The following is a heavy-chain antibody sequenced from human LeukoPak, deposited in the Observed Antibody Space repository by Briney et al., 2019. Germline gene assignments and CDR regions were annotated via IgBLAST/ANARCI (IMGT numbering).Heavy chain of an antibody. V-gene: IGHV4-39*01. CDR1: GDSISSTIYY. Sequence: SETLSLTCTASGDSISSTIYYWAWIRQAPGKGLEWIGSIYYSGSTYYNPSLKSRVTISVDTSKNQFSLKLSSVTAADTAVYYCARGLNQLNYDFWSGYPSDAFDIWGQGTMVTVSS. CDR3: ARGLNQLNYDFWSGYPSDAFDI. CDR2: IYYSGST. D-gene: IGHD3-3*01. J-gene: IGHJ3*02.